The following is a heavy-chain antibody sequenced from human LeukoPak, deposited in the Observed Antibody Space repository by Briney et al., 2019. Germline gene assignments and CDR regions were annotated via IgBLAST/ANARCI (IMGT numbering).Heavy chain of an antibody. J-gene: IGHJ4*02. CDR1: GDSMSSGTYY. D-gene: IGHD6-6*01. Sequence: SETLSLTCNVSGDSMSSGTYYWSRIRQPPGKGLEWIGYIYYSGSTNYNPSLKSRVTISVDTSKNQFSLKLSSVTAADTAVYYCASIAARPGDYWGQGTLVTVSS. V-gene: IGHV4-61*01. CDR2: IYYSGST. CDR3: ASIAARPGDY.